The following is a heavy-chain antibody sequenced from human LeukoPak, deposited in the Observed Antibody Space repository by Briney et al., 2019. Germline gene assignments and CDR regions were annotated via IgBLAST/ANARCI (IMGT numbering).Heavy chain of an antibody. V-gene: IGHV3-48*03. J-gene: IGHJ4*02. D-gene: IGHD6-13*01. CDR1: GFTFSSYE. CDR3: VRFGSRWFLDY. CDR2: ISSSSAI. Sequence: GGSLRLSCAASGFTFSSYEMNWVRQAPGKGLEWVSYISSSSAIYYTDSVKGRFTISRHNPKNSLYLQMNSLRAEDTAVYYCVRFGSRWFLDYWGQGTLVTVSS.